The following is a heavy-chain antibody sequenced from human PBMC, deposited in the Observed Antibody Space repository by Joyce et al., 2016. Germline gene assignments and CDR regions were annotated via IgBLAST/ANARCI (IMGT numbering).Heavy chain of an antibody. CDR2: ISAYNGNT. V-gene: IGHV1-18*01. CDR3: AREAYDCSGGSCYSSWFDP. D-gene: IGHD2-15*01. CDR1: GYTFTSYG. Sequence: QVQLVQSGADVKKPGASVKVSCKASGYTFTSYGISWVRQAPGQGLEWMGWISAYNGNTNYAQKLQGRVTMTTDTSTSTAYMELRSLRSDDTAVYYCAREAYDCSGGSCYSSWFDPWGQGTLVTVSS. J-gene: IGHJ5*02.